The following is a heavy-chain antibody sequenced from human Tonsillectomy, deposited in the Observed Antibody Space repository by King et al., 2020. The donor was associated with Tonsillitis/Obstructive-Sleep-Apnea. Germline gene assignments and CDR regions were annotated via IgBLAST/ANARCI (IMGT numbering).Heavy chain of an antibody. Sequence: VQLVESGGGLVQPGGSLKLSCAASGFTFSSYAMSWVRQAPGKGLEWVSAISSRGGSTYYADSVKGRFTISRDNSKNTRYLQMNSLRAEDTAVYYCAKDPGSRFLEWSYDYWGQGTLVTVSS. CDR1: GFTFSSYA. V-gene: IGHV3-23*04. CDR3: AKDPGSRFLEWSYDY. J-gene: IGHJ4*02. D-gene: IGHD3-3*01. CDR2: ISSRGGST.